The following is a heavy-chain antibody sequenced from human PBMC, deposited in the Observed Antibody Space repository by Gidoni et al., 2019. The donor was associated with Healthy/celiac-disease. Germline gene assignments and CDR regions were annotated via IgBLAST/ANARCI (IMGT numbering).Heavy chain of an antibody. CDR3: ARVGRIAVAGTRGRNDAFDI. J-gene: IGHJ3*02. V-gene: IGHV4-34*01. CDR2: INHSGST. Sequence: QVQLQQWGAGLLKPSETLSLTCAVYGGSFSGYYWSWIRQPPGKGLEWIGEINHSGSTNYNPSLKSRVTISVDTSKNQFSLKLSSVTAADTAVYYCARVGRIAVAGTRGRNDAFDIWGQGTMVTVSS. D-gene: IGHD6-19*01. CDR1: GGSFSGYY.